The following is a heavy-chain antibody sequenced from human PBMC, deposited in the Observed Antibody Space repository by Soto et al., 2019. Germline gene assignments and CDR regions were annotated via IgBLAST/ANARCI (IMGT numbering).Heavy chain of an antibody. CDR2: VYYSENT. CDR3: ARDYYDSSDYTTNWFDP. J-gene: IGHJ5*02. V-gene: IGHV4-39*01. CDR1: GPSISSSTYY. Sequence: SETLSLTCTVSGPSISSSTYYWGWIRQPPGKGLEWIGSVYYSENTYYNPSLKSRVTISVDTSKNQFSLKLTSVTAADTAVYYCARDYYDSSDYTTNWFDPWGQGTLVTVSS. D-gene: IGHD3-22*01.